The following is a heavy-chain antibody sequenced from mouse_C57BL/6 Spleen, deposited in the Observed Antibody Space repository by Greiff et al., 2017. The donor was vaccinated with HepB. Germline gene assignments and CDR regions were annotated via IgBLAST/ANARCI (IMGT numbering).Heavy chain of an antibody. D-gene: IGHD3-1*01. CDR3: ARGGGYRSLDY. Sequence: QKGKERGKKGEEGKREGKEEGEDLNRDGRSGGKQRRGQGRGWVGNRHPSSGGTNYNEKFKSKATLTVDKSSSTAYMQLSSLTSEDSAVYYCARGGGYRSLDYWGQGTTLTVSS. V-gene: IGHV1-53*01. CDR1: GEDLNRDG. CDR2: RHPSSGGT. J-gene: IGHJ2*01.